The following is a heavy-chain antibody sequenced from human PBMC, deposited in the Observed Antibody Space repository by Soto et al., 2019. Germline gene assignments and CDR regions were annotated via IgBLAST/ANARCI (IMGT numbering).Heavy chain of an antibody. V-gene: IGHV3-20*04. CDR3: ERDGVAAAGLGFDY. D-gene: IGHD6-13*01. Sequence: GGSLRLSCAASGFTFGDYGMSWVRQAPGKGLEWVSGINWNGGSTGYADSVKGRFTISRDNAKNSLYLQMNSLRAEDTAFYYCERDGVAAAGLGFDYWGQGTLVTVSS. J-gene: IGHJ4*02. CDR2: INWNGGST. CDR1: GFTFGDYG.